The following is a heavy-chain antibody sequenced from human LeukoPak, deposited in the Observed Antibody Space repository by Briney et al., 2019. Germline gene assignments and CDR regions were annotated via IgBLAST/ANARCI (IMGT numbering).Heavy chain of an antibody. CDR3: AREDDSSGYSVGDAFDI. V-gene: IGHV1-2*02. D-gene: IGHD3-22*01. J-gene: IGHJ3*02. Sequence: ASVKVSCKASGYTFTGYYMHWVRQAPGQGLEWMGWINPNSGGTNYAQKFQGRVTMTTDTSTSTAYMELRSLRSDDTAVYYCAREDDSSGYSVGDAFDIWGQGTMVTVSS. CDR2: INPNSGGT. CDR1: GYTFTGYY.